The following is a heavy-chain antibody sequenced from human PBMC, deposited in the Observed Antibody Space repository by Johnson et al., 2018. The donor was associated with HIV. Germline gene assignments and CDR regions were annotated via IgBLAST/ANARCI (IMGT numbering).Heavy chain of an antibody. CDR3: ARVRRREQKLDAFDI. CDR2: LSYDGVK. V-gene: IGHV3-30*03. CDR1: GFTFSSYG. Sequence: VQLVESGGGVVQPGRSLRLSCAASGFTFSSYGMHWVRQAPGKGLQWVAGLSYDGVKYYAASVMGRFTISRDNSKNTVSLQLNSLIIEDTAVYYCARVRRREQKLDAFDIWGQGTMVTVSS. J-gene: IGHJ3*02. D-gene: IGHD1-26*01.